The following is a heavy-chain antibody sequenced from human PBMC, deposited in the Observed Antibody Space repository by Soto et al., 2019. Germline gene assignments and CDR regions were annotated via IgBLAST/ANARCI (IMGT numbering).Heavy chain of an antibody. CDR1: GFTFSSYG. V-gene: IGHV3-30*03. D-gene: IGHD1-20*01. CDR2: ISYDGSNK. CDR3: AETGITGSYYYYYGMDV. J-gene: IGHJ6*02. Sequence: GGSLRLSCAASGFTFSSYGMHWVRQAPGKGLEWVAVISYDGSNKYYADSVKGRFTISRDNSKNTLYLQMNSLRAEDTAVYYCAETGITGSYYYYYGMDVWGQGTTVTVSS.